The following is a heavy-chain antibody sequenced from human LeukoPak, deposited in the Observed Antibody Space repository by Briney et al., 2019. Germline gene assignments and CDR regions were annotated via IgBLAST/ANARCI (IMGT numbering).Heavy chain of an antibody. CDR3: ARDEPIYDILTGYYRDLGLFDY. V-gene: IGHV3-21*01. Sequence: GGSLRLSCAASGFTFSSYSMNWVRQAPGKGLEWVSSISSSSSYIYYADSVKGRFTISRDNAKNSLYLQMNSLRAEDTAVYYCARDEPIYDILTGYYRDLGLFDYWGQGTLVTVSS. CDR2: ISSSSSYI. D-gene: IGHD3-9*01. J-gene: IGHJ4*02. CDR1: GFTFSSYS.